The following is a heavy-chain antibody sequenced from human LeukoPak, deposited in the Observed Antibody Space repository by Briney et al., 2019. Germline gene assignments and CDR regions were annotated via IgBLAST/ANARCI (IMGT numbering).Heavy chain of an antibody. CDR1: GFTFSSYA. CDR3: ARDHDFWSGGGY. CDR2: ISGSGGST. V-gene: IGHV3-23*01. J-gene: IGHJ4*02. D-gene: IGHD3-3*01. Sequence: GGSLRLSCAASGFTFSSYAMGWVRQAPGKGLEWVSAISGSGGSTYYADSVKGRFTISRDNSKNTLYLQMNSLRAEDTAVYYCARDHDFWSGGGYWGQGTLVTVSS.